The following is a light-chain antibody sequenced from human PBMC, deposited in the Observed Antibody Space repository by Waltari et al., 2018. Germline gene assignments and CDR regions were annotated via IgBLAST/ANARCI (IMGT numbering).Light chain of an antibody. CDR2: AAT. Sequence: DIQMTQSPSSLSASLGDRVTITCRASQGIRNSLAWYQHNPGKAPKPRPYAATTMESEVPSRFSGSGSGTDYTLTIRSLQPEDFATYYCQQYNSTFWTFGQGTKVEIK. V-gene: IGKV1-NL1*01. CDR1: QGIRNS. J-gene: IGKJ1*01. CDR3: QQYNSTFWT.